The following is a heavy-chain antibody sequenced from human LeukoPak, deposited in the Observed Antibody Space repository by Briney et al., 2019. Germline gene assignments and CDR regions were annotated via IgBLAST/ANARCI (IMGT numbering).Heavy chain of an antibody. V-gene: IGHV3-23*01. CDR1: GLIFSNYA. D-gene: IGHD2-15*01. CDR2: ITSGFTP. CDR3: AKDYSDLRVADVFFEY. Sequence: GGSLSLSCAASGLIFSNYAMSWVRQAPGKGLEWVSGITSGFTPHYADSVKGRFTISRDNSKNTFHLQMNSLRAEDTAVYYCAKDYSDLRVADVFFEYWGQGTLATVSS. J-gene: IGHJ4*02.